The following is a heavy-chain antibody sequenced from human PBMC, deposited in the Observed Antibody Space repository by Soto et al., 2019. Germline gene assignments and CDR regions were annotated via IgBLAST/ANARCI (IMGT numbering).Heavy chain of an antibody. D-gene: IGHD4-17*01. V-gene: IGHV3-23*01. CDR2: ISGSGGST. J-gene: IGHJ4*02. CDR3: AKPESGFDYGDVSDY. Sequence: EVQLLESGGGLVQPGGSLRLSCAASGFTFSSYAMSWVRQAPGKGLEWVSAISGSGGSTYYADSVKGRFTISRDKSKNTLYLQMNSLRAEDTAVYYCAKPESGFDYGDVSDYWGQGTLVTVSS. CDR1: GFTFSSYA.